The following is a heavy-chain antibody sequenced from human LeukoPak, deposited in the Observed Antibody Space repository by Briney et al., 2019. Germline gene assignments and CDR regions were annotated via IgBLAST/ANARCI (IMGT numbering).Heavy chain of an antibody. J-gene: IGHJ6*03. CDR2: ISSSGSTI. D-gene: IGHD6-19*01. CDR1: GFTFSDYY. CDR3: TRSLQWLYYMDV. V-gene: IGHV3-11*01. Sequence: GGSLRLSCAASGFTFSDYYMSWIRQAPGKGLEWVSYISSSGSTIYYADSVKGRFTISRDNAKNSLYLQMNSLKTEDTAVYYCTRSLQWLYYMDVWGKGTTVTVSS.